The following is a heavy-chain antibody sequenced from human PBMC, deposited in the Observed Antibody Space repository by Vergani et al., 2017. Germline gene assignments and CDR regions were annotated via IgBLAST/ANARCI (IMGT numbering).Heavy chain of an antibody. V-gene: IGHV3-30*02. CDR3: ARDMSLWY. CDR1: GVSFSSFG. D-gene: IGHD3/OR15-3a*01. CDR2: IRYDGSDK. J-gene: IGHJ4*02. Sequence: QVQLVESGGGVVQPGGSLRLSCAASGVSFSSFGMHWVRQAPGKGLEWVAFIRYDGSDKYYVDSVKGRFTISRDNSKNTLYLQVDSLRAEDTAVYYCARDMSLWYWGQGTLVTVSS.